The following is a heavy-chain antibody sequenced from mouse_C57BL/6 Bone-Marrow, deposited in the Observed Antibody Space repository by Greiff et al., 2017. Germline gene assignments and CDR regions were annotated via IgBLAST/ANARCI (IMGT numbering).Heavy chain of an antibody. CDR1: GYTFTSYG. Sequence: QVQLKESGAELARPGASVKLSCKASGYTFTSYGISWVKQRTGQGLEWIGEIYPRSGNTYYNEKFKGKATLTADKSSSTAYMELRSLTSEDSAVYFCARAPLYYYGRYWGQGTTLTVSS. V-gene: IGHV1-81*01. D-gene: IGHD1-1*01. J-gene: IGHJ2*01. CDR2: IYPRSGNT. CDR3: ARAPLYYYGRY.